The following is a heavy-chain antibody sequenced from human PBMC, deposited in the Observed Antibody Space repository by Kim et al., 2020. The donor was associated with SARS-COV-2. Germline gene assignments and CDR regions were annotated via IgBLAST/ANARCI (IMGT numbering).Heavy chain of an antibody. CDR3: ARDYSSSWYRTFDY. D-gene: IGHD6-13*01. J-gene: IGHJ4*02. CDR2: IYYSGST. Sequence: SETLSLTCTVSGGSISSSSYYWGWIRQPPGKGREWIGSIYYSGSTYYNPSLKSRVTISVDTSKNQFSLKLSSVTAADTAVYYCARDYSSSWYRTFDYWGQGTLVTVSS. CDR1: GGSISSSSYY. V-gene: IGHV4-39*07.